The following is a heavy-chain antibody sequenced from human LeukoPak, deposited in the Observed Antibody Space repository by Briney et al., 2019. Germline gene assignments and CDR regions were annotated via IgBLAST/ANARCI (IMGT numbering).Heavy chain of an antibody. CDR3: AFGGYDILTGYLDAFDI. CDR1: GGTFSSYA. D-gene: IGHD3-9*01. V-gene: IGHV1-69*06. Sequence: GSSAKVSCKASGGTFSSYAISWARQAPGQGLEWMGGIIPIFGTANYAQKFQGRVTITADKSTSTAYMELSSLRSEDTAVYYCAFGGYDILTGYLDAFDIWGQGTMVTVSS. CDR2: IIPIFGTA. J-gene: IGHJ3*02.